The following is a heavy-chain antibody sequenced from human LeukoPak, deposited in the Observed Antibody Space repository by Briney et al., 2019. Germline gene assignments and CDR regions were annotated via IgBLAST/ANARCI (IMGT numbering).Heavy chain of an antibody. CDR1: GGSISSYY. J-gene: IGHJ1*01. Sequence: PSETLSLTCTVSGGSISSYYWSWTRQPPGKGLEWIGYIYYSGNTNYNPSLKSRVSISVDTSQNQFSLKLSPVTAADTAVYYCAREAAYSSGWYGYFRHWGQGTLVTVSS. CDR3: AREAAYSSGWYGYFRH. CDR2: IYYSGNT. V-gene: IGHV4-59*01. D-gene: IGHD6-19*01.